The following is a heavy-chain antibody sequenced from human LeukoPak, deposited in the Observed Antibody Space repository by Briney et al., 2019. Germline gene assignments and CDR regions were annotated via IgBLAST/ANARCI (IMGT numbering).Heavy chain of an antibody. CDR3: VRKATATLSYFDY. CDR2: ITSSSTTI. Sequence: SGGSLRLSCAASGFTFSSYNMNWVRQAPGKGLEWVSYITSSSTTIYYADPVKGRFTISRDNAKNSLYLQMNSLRPDDTAVYFCVRKATATLSYFDYWGQGTLVTVSS. CDR1: GFTFSSYN. J-gene: IGHJ4*02. D-gene: IGHD5-18*01. V-gene: IGHV3-48*01.